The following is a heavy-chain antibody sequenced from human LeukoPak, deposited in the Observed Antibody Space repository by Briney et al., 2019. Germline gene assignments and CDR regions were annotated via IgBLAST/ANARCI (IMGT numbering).Heavy chain of an antibody. V-gene: IGHV1-18*04. CDR3: ARVGRGELFGELLSYFAY. CDR2: ISAYNSNT. D-gene: IGHD3-10*02. Sequence: AASVKVSCEASGYTFTSYGISWVRQAPGQGLEWVGWISAYNSNTNYAEKLQGRVTMTTDTSTSTAYMELRSLRSDDTAVYYCARVGRGELFGELLSYFAYWGQGTLVTVSS. CDR1: GYTFTSYG. J-gene: IGHJ4*02.